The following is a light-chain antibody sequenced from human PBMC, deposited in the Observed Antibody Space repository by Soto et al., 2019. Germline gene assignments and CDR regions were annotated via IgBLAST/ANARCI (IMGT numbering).Light chain of an antibody. CDR1: QSVSSN. Sequence: EIVMTQSPATLSVSPGERATLSCRASQSVSSNLAWYQQKPGQAPRLLIYGASTRATGIPARFSRSGSGTEFTLTISSLQSEDFAVYYCQQYNNWPPAWTFGQGTKMEIK. CDR2: GAS. J-gene: IGKJ1*01. CDR3: QQYNNWPPAWT. V-gene: IGKV3-15*01.